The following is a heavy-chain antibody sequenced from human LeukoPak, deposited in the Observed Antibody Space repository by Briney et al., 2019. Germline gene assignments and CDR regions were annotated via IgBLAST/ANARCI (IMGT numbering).Heavy chain of an antibody. CDR3: AAGRDGYNWDWYFDL. CDR1: GFTFSSYG. J-gene: IGHJ2*01. D-gene: IGHD5-24*01. CDR2: IWYDGSNK. V-gene: IGHV3-33*01. Sequence: GRSLRLSCAASGFTFSSYGMHWVRQAPGKGLEWVAVIWYDGSNKYYADSVKGRFTISRDNSKNTLYLQMNSLRAEDTAVYYCAAGRDGYNWDWYFDLWGRGTLVTVSS.